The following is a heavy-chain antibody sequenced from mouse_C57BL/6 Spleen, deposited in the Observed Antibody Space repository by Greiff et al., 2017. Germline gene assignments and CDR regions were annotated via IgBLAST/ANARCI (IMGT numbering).Heavy chain of an antibody. Sequence: QVQLKESGPELVKPGASVKISCKASGYAFSSSWMNWVKQRPGKGLEWIGRIYPGDGDTNYNGKFKGKATLTADKSSSTAYMQLSSLTSEDSAVYFCARGYYGSSYIFDYWGQGTTLTVSS. J-gene: IGHJ2*01. CDR2: IYPGDGDT. V-gene: IGHV1-82*01. D-gene: IGHD1-1*01. CDR3: ARGYYGSSYIFDY. CDR1: GYAFSSSW.